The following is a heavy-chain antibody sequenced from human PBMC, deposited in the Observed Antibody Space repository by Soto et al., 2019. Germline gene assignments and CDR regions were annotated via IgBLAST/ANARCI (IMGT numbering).Heavy chain of an antibody. CDR3: ARELEYGDLFDY. D-gene: IGHD4-17*01. V-gene: IGHV3-7*03. CDR2: IKQDGSEK. J-gene: IGHJ4*02. CDR1: GFTFSSYW. Sequence: EVQLVESGGGLVQPGGSLRLSCAASGFTFSSYWMSWVRQAPGKGLEWVANIKQDGSEKYYVDSVKGRFTIARDNAKNSLYLQMNSLRGEDTAVYYCARELEYGDLFDYWGQGTVVTVSS.